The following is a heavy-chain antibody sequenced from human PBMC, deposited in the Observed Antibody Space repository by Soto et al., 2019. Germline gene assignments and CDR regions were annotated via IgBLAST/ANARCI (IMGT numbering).Heavy chain of an antibody. J-gene: IGHJ6*02. Sequence: PSETLSLTCTASGGSISSGGYYWSWIRQHPGKGLEWIGYIYYSGSTYYNPSLKSRVTISVDTSKNQFSLKLSSVTAADTAVYYCAREEYYYDSSGYYPYGMDVWGQGTTVTVSS. CDR1: GGSISSGGYY. V-gene: IGHV4-31*03. CDR3: AREEYYYDSSGYYPYGMDV. CDR2: IYYSGST. D-gene: IGHD3-22*01.